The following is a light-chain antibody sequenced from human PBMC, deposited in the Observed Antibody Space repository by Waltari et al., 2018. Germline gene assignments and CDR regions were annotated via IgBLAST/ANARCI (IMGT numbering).Light chain of an antibody. Sequence: QSALTQPRSVSGSPRQSVTISCPGTNNDVGYYDYVSWYQQHPNEAPKLLIFGVSQRPSGVPDRFSGSKAGNTASLSISGLQAEDEADYYCCSYAGGFTWVFGGGTRLTV. CDR2: GVS. V-gene: IGLV2-11*01. CDR1: NNDVGYYDY. CDR3: CSYAGGFTWV. J-gene: IGLJ3*02.